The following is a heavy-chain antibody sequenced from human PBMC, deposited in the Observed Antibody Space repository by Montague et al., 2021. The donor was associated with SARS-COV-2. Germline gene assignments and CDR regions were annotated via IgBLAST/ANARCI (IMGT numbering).Heavy chain of an antibody. CDR2: VNQSGTT. CDR3: SGGRRPVVVPGAGPAGRAFDI. CDR1: GGSFSNYY. D-gene: IGHD2-2*01. J-gene: IGHJ3*02. Sequence: SETLSLTCAISGGSFSNYYWSWIRQPPGKGLEWVGEVNQSGTTIYNPSVKGGVTISEDTSKNQIYLRLNSVTAADTAVDYCSGGRRPVVVPGAGPAGRAFDIWGQGTMVTVSS. V-gene: IGHV4-34*01.